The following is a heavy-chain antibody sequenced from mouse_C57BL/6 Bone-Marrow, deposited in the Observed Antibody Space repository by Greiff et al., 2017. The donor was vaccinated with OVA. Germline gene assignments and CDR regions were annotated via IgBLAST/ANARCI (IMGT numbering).Heavy chain of an antibody. Sequence: VQLQQSGPELVKPGASVKLSCKASGYTFTSYDINWVKQRPGQGLAWIGWIYPRDGSTKYNEKFKGQATLTVDTDWRTAYLELHCLTSHDAAVYFCARRDDYGGGFADWGQGTLVTVSA. CDR1: GYTFTSYD. CDR3: ARRDDYGGGFAD. J-gene: IGHJ3*01. V-gene: IGHV1-85*01. CDR2: IYPRDGST. D-gene: IGHD2-4*01.